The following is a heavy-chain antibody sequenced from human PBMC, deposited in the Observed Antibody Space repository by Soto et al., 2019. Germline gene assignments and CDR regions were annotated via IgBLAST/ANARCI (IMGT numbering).Heavy chain of an antibody. CDR2: ISYDGSNK. V-gene: IGHV3-30*18. J-gene: IGHJ4*02. CDR1: GFTFSSYG. D-gene: IGHD3-3*01. Sequence: GGSLRLSCAASGFTFSSYGMHWVRQAPGKGLEWVAVISYDGSNKYYADSVKGRFTISRDNSKNTLYLQMNSLRAEDTAVYYCAKDRRIFGVVIIPSFDYWGQGTLVTVSS. CDR3: AKDRRIFGVVIIPSFDY.